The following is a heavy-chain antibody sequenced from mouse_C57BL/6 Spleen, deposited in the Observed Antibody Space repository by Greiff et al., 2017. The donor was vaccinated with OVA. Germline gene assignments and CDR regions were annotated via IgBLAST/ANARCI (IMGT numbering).Heavy chain of an antibody. D-gene: IGHD1-1*01. J-gene: IGHJ3*01. CDR2: IDPETGGT. CDR1: GYTFTDYE. CDR3: TRRGTTEAWFAY. V-gene: IGHV1-15*01. Sequence: QVQLQQSGAELVRPGASVTLSCKASGYTFTDYEMHWVKQTPVHGLEWIGAIDPETGGTAYNQKFKGKAILTAGKSSSTAYMELRSLTSEDSAVYYCTRRGTTEAWFAYWGQGTLVTVSA.